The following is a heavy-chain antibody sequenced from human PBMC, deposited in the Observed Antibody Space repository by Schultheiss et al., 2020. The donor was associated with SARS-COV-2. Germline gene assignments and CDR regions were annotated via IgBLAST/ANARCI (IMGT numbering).Heavy chain of an antibody. J-gene: IGHJ6*02. CDR2: IYPDDSDT. CDR1: GYSFTSSW. D-gene: IGHD6-13*01. Sequence: GGSLRLSCKSSGYSFTSSWIGWVRQMPGKGLEWMGIIYPDDSDTRYNPSFQGQVTFSADKSISTAYLQWSSLKASDTAMYYCARGQYSSSWYVGRNYYYGMDVWGQGTTVTVSS. CDR3: ARGQYSSSWYVGRNYYYGMDV. V-gene: IGHV5-51*01.